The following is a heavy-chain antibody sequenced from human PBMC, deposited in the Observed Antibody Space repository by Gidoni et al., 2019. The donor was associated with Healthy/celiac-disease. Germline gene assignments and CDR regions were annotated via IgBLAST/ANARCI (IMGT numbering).Heavy chain of an antibody. CDR1: GYTFTSYG. Sequence: QVQLVPSGAEVKKPGASVKVSCTASGYTFTSYGISWVRQAPGQGLEWMGWISAYNGNTNYAQKLQGRVTMTTDTSTSTAYMELRSLRSDDTAVYYCARPSGGYFDWLLSKTSHDAFDIWGQGTMVTVSS. V-gene: IGHV1-18*01. CDR2: ISAYNGNT. D-gene: IGHD3-9*01. CDR3: ARPSGGYFDWLLSKTSHDAFDI. J-gene: IGHJ3*02.